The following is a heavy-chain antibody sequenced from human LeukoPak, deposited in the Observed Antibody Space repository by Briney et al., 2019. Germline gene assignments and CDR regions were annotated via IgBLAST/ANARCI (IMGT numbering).Heavy chain of an antibody. CDR2: IYHSGST. D-gene: IGHD1-14*01. V-gene: IGHV4-39*07. CDR3: ARDRKYYYHMDV. Sequence: SETLSLTCTVSGGSISSGTYYWGWIRQPPGKGLEWIGRIYHSGSTYYNPSLKSRVTISVDTSKNQFSLRLSSLTAADTALYYCARDRKYYYHMDVWGKGTTVTVSS. J-gene: IGHJ6*03. CDR1: GGSISSGTYY.